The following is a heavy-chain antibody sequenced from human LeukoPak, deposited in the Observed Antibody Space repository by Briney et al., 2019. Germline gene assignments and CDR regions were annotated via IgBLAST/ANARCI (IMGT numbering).Heavy chain of an antibody. CDR1: GGSISSSSYY. Sequence: SETLSLTCTVSGGSISSSSYYWGWIRQPPGKGLEWIGSMYYSGSTYYNPSLKSRVTISVDTSKNQFSLKLSSVTAADTAVYYCASAVTSSWYGEAFDYWGQGTLDTVSS. V-gene: IGHV4-39*01. CDR2: MYYSGST. J-gene: IGHJ4*02. CDR3: ASAVTSSWYGEAFDY. D-gene: IGHD6-13*01.